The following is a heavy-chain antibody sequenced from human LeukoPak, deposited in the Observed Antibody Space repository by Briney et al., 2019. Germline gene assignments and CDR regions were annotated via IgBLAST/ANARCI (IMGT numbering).Heavy chain of an antibody. Sequence: GAAVNVCCKASGYPFDNFGLTWVRQAPGQGLEWMGWISAYNGNTHYAQKFRGRLTLTTETSTSTAYLELRSLKSDDTAVYYCARDRVGGDLTGVSLYWGQGTLGSASS. D-gene: IGHD4-17*01. CDR3: ARDRVGGDLTGVSLY. CDR2: ISAYNGNT. J-gene: IGHJ4*01. CDR1: GYPFDNFG. V-gene: IGHV1-18*01.